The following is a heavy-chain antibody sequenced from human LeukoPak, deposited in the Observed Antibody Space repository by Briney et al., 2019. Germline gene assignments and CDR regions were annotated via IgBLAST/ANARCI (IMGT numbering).Heavy chain of an antibody. J-gene: IGHJ4*02. CDR3: ARHKGGTTYDY. CDR2: IYYDGSNI. CDR1: EFTFTTYG. Sequence: PEGSLRLSCAASEFTFTTYGMHWVRQAPGKGLEWVAFIYYDGSNIYYADYVKGRFTISRDISKNTLYLQMDSLRAEDTAIYYCARHKGGTTYDYWGQGTLVTVSS. D-gene: IGHD1-7*01. V-gene: IGHV3-33*01.